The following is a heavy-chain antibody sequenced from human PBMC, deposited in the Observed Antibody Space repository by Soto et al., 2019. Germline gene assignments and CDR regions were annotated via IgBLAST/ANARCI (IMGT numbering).Heavy chain of an antibody. CDR1: GYSFTSYL. CDR2: IDPSDSYT. V-gene: IGHV5-10-1*01. CDR3: ARVTGTTGNYYYYGMDV. Sequence: GESLKISCKGSGYSFTSYLISWVRQMPGKGLEWMGRIDPSDSYTNYSPSFQGHVTISANKSISTAYLQWSSLKASDTAMYYCARVTGTTGNYYYYGMDVWGQGTTVTVSS. J-gene: IGHJ6*02. D-gene: IGHD1-7*01.